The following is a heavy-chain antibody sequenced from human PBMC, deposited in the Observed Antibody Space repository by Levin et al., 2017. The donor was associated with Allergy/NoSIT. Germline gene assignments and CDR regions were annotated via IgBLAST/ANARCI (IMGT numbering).Heavy chain of an antibody. CDR2: IYHSGSS. CDR3: ARWAGYCSSISCYADNWFDP. D-gene: IGHD2-2*03. Sequence: SSETLSLTCAVSGYSISSGYYWGWIRRPPGTGLEWLGTIYHSGSSYYNPSLKSRVTISVDTSKNQFSLKVSSVTAADTAVYYCARWAGYCSSISCYADNWFDPWGQGTLVTVSS. CDR1: GYSISSGYY. J-gene: IGHJ5*02. V-gene: IGHV4-38-2*01.